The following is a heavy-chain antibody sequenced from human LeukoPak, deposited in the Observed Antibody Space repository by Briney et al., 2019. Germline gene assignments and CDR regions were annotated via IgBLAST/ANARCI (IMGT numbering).Heavy chain of an antibody. V-gene: IGHV4-34*01. D-gene: IGHD3-22*01. CDR3: ARGGSDYYDSSGPHGTWFDP. CDR1: GGSFSGYY. Sequence: SSETLSLTCAVYGGSFSGYYWSWIRQPPGKGLEWIGEINHSGSTNYNPSLKSRVTISVDTSKNQFSLKLSSVTAADTAVYYCARGGSDYYDSSGPHGTWFDPWGQGTLVTVSS. J-gene: IGHJ5*02. CDR2: INHSGST.